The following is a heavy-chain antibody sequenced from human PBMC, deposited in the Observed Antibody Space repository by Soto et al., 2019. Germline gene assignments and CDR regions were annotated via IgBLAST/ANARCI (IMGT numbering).Heavy chain of an antibody. V-gene: IGHV3-48*04. Sequence: GGSLRLSCEASGINFSSYAMSWVRQAPGKGLEWVSYITSTGSTIYYADSQKGRFTIPRDNAKNSLYLQMNSLRAEDTAVYDCAKDLMTTVSTGLYYYGMDVWGQGTTVTVSS. CDR1: GINFSSYA. D-gene: IGHD4-4*01. CDR2: ITSTGSTI. J-gene: IGHJ6*02. CDR3: AKDLMTTVSTGLYYYGMDV.